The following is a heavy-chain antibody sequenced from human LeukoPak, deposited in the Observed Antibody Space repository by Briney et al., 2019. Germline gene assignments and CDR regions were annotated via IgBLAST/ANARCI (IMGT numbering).Heavy chain of an antibody. J-gene: IGHJ4*02. V-gene: IGHV3-64*01. CDR2: ISSNGGST. CDR1: GFTFSSYA. CDR3: ARGGYSSGWLPFDY. Sequence: GGSLRLSCAASGFTFSSYAMHWVRQAPGKGLEYVSAISSNGGSTYYANSVKGRFTISRDNSKNTLYLQMGSLRAEDMAVYYCARGGYSSGWLPFDYWGQGTLVTVSS. D-gene: IGHD6-19*01.